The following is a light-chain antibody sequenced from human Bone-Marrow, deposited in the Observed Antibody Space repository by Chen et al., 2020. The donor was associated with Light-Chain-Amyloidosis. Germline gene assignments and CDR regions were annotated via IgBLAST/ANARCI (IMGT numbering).Light chain of an antibody. CDR3: QSADSSDLGV. CDR2: KDT. J-gene: IGLJ3*02. Sequence: SYELTHPPSVSVSPAQTARITCSGDALPKHYAYWYQQKPGQAPVLVICKDTERPSGIPERFSGSSSGTTVTLTISGVQAEDEADYYCQSADSSDLGVFGGGTKLTVL. V-gene: IGLV3-25*03. CDR1: ALPKHY.